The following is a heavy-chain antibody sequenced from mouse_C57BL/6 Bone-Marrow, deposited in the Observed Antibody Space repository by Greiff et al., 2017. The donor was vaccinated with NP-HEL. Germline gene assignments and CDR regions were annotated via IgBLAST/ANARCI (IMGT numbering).Heavy chain of an antibody. CDR1: GFTFSSYA. V-gene: IGHV5-4*03. Sequence: EVQLVESGGGLVKPGGSLKLSCAASGFTFSSYAMSWVRQTPEKRLEWVATISDGGSYTYYPDNVKGRFTISRDNAKNNLYLQMSHLKSEDTAMYYCARRYSNYWYFDVWGTGTTVTVSS. CDR2: ISDGGSYT. J-gene: IGHJ1*03. CDR3: ARRYSNYWYFDV. D-gene: IGHD2-5*01.